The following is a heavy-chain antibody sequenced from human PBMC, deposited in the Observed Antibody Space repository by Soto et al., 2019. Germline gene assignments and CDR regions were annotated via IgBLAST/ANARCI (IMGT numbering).Heavy chain of an antibody. CDR1: GFTFSTYT. Sequence: EVQVVESGGGLVKPGGSLRLSCVFSGFTFSTYTMNWFRQAPGKGLEWVSSINGRSNYVYYADSVKGRFTISRDNAKKSLYLQLNRLRAEDTAIYYCAREDGVVGSSSAFDHWGLGTLVTVSP. V-gene: IGHV3-21*01. CDR2: INGRSNYV. CDR3: AREDGVVGSSSAFDH. J-gene: IGHJ4*02. D-gene: IGHD1-26*01.